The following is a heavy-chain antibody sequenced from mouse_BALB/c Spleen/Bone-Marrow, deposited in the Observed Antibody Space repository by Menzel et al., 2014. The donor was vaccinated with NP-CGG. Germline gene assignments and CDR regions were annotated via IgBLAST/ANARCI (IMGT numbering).Heavy chain of an antibody. CDR3: AREGYASTAWFAY. D-gene: IGHD1-1*01. V-gene: IGHV1-67*01. CDR1: GYTFTDYA. Sequence: VQLRQSGPELVRPGVSVKISCKGSGYTFTDYAMHWVKQSHAKSLEWIGVINTYSGNTNYNQNFKGKATMTVDKSSSTALMELARLTYEDSAIYYCAREGYASTAWFAYWGQGTLVTVSA. CDR2: INTYSGNT. J-gene: IGHJ3*01.